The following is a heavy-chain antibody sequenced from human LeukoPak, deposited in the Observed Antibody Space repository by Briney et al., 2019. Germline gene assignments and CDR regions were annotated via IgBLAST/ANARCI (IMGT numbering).Heavy chain of an antibody. D-gene: IGHD3-10*01. CDR3: ARAMYYYGSGSYFGKGYYYYYMDV. CDR2: IYSSGST. CDR1: GVSISSGSNY. Sequence: SETLSLTCSVSGVSISSGSNYWGWIRQPPGKTLEWIGSIYSSGSTYYNPSLKSRVIILIDTAKNHFSLNLSSVTAADTAVYYCARAMYYYGSGSYFGKGYYYYYMDVWGKGTTVTISS. V-gene: IGHV4-39*07. J-gene: IGHJ6*03.